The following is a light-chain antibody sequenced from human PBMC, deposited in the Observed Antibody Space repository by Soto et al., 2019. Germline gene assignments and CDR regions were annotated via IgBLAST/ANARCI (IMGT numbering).Light chain of an antibody. J-gene: IGKJ5*01. CDR3: QQYSNWPPIT. CDR1: QSVSRS. CDR2: GAS. Sequence: EIVMTQAPATVSVSPGERATLSCRATQSVSRSLAWYQQKPGQAPRLLISGASTRATGIPARFSGSGSGTEFTLNLRSLQSEDFAVYYRQQYSNWPPITFSQGTRLEI. V-gene: IGKV3-15*01.